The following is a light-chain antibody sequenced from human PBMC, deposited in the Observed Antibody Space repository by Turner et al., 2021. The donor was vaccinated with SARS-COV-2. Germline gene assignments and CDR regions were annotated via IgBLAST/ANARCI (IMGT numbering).Light chain of an antibody. CDR3: QQYGTSPLT. Sequence: EVVLTQSPGTLSLSPGERATLSCRASQSVRSNDFAWYQQKPGQAPRLVIYGASNRATGIPDRFSASGSGADFTLTISRLEPEDFGVFYCQQYGTSPLTFGGGTKVEIK. V-gene: IGKV3-20*01. CDR2: GAS. CDR1: QSVRSND. J-gene: IGKJ4*01.